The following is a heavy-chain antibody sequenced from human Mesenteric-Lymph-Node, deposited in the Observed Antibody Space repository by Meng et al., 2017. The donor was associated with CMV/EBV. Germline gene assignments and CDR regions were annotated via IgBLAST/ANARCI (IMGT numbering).Heavy chain of an antibody. CDR3: ARERFCSGTNCLYGMDV. CDR1: GGSFSGYY. V-gene: IGHV4-34*01. D-gene: IGHD2-2*01. CDR2: INHSGST. J-gene: IGHJ6*02. Sequence: SETLSLTCAVYGGSFSGYYWSWIRQPPGKGLEWIGEINHSGSTNYNPSLKSRVTISVDTSKNQFSLKLSSATTADTAVYYCARERFCSGTNCLYGMDVWGQGTTVTVSS.